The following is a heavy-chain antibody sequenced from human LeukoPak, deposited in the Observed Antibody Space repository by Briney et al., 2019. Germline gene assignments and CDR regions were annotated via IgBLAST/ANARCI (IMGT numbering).Heavy chain of an antibody. CDR1: GYTFTGYY. V-gene: IGHV1-2*02. CDR2: INPDRGGT. CDR3: ARDTSGWYNY. J-gene: IGHJ4*02. Sequence: GASVKVSCKASGYTFTGYYIHWVRQAPGQGLEWMGWINPDRGGTYYAQKFQGRVTMTRDTSISAAYMELSRLRSGDTAVYYCARDTSGWYNYWGQGTLVTVSS. D-gene: IGHD6-19*01.